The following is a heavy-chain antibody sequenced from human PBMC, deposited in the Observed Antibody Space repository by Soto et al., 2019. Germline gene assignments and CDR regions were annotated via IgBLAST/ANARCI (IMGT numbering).Heavy chain of an antibody. Sequence: ASVKVSWKSSGGTFSSYAISWVRRAPGQGLEWMGGIIPIFGTANYAQKFQGRVTITADKSTSTAYMELSSLRSEDTAVYYCARGVLAAAGTLVGYWGQGTLVTVSS. D-gene: IGHD6-13*01. J-gene: IGHJ4*02. CDR1: GGTFSSYA. CDR2: IIPIFGTA. V-gene: IGHV1-69*06. CDR3: ARGVLAAAGTLVGY.